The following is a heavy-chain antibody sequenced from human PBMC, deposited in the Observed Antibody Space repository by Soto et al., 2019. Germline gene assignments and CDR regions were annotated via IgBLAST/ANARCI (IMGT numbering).Heavy chain of an antibody. J-gene: IGHJ4*02. CDR2: IWYDGSNK. D-gene: IGHD4-17*01. Sequence: PGGSLRLSCAASGLTFSSYGMHWVRQAPGKGLEWVAVIWYDGSNKYYADSVKGRFTISRDNSKNTLYLQMSSLRAEDTAVYYCYAYGDYIDYWGQGTLVTVSS. CDR1: GLTFSSYG. V-gene: IGHV3-33*01. CDR3: YAYGDYIDY.